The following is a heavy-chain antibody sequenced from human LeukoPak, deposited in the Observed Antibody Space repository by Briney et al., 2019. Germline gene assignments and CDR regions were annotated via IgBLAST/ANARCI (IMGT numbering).Heavy chain of an antibody. V-gene: IGHV4-34*01. J-gene: IGHJ4*02. CDR2: INHSGST. CDR3: ARAPAGY. CDR1: GGSFSGYY. Sequence: TSETLSLTCAVYGGSFSGYYWSWIRQPPGKGLEWIGEINHSGSTNYNPSLKSRVTISVDTSKNQFSLKLSSVTAADTAVYYCARAPAGYWGQGTLVTGSS.